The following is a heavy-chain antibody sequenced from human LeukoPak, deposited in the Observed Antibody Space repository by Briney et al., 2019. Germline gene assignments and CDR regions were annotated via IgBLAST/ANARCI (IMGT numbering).Heavy chain of an antibody. CDR1: GFTFSNYE. V-gene: IGHV3-23*01. CDR3: AKYIQWFGDLFDY. J-gene: IGHJ4*02. CDR2: ISGSGGST. D-gene: IGHD3-10*01. Sequence: PGASLRLSXAASGFTFSNYEMNWVRQAPGKGLEWVSAISGSGGSTYYADSVKGRFTISRDNSKNTLYLQMNSLRAEDTAVYYCAKYIQWFGDLFDYWGQGTLVTVSS.